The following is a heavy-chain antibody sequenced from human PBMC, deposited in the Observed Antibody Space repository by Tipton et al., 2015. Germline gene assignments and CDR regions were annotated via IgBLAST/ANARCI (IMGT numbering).Heavy chain of an antibody. CDR2: IDFRGST. D-gene: IGHD4-17*01. J-gene: IGHJ2*01. V-gene: IGHV4-59*01. CDR3: AREVGDYGDLNWYFDL. Sequence: TLSLTCTVSGGSIDSYYWSWIRQPPGKRLEWIGYIDFRGSTEYNPSVKSRVSISVDRSKNQFSLKLNSVTAADTAVYYCAREVGDYGDLNWYFDLWGRGTLVTVSS. CDR1: GGSIDSYY.